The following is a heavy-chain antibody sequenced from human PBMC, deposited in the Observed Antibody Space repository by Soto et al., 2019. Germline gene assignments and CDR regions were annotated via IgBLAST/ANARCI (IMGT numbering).Heavy chain of an antibody. CDR3: ARKSGYSYGYNYFDY. Sequence: PSETLSLTCTVSGGSISSGGYYWSWIRQHPGKGLEWIGYIYYSGSTYYNPSLKSRVTISADTSKNQFSLKLSSVTAADTAVYYCARKSGYSYGYNYFDYWGQGTLVTVSS. CDR2: IYYSGST. J-gene: IGHJ4*02. D-gene: IGHD5-18*01. V-gene: IGHV4-31*03. CDR1: GGSISSGGYY.